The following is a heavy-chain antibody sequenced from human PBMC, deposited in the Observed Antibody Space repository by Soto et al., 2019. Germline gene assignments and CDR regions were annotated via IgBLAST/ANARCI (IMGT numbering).Heavy chain of an antibody. J-gene: IGHJ3*02. Sequence: PSETLSLTCTVSGGSISSGGYYWSWIRQHPGKGLEWIGYIYYSGSTYYNPSLKSRVTISVDTSKNQFSLKLSSVTAADTAVYYCAREPLAYGYAFDIWGQGTMVTVSS. V-gene: IGHV4-31*03. D-gene: IGHD4-17*01. CDR1: GGSISSGGYY. CDR3: AREPLAYGYAFDI. CDR2: IYYSGST.